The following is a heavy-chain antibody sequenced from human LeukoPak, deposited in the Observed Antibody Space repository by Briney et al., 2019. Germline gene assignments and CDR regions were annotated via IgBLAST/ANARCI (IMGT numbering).Heavy chain of an antibody. V-gene: IGHV3-48*04. CDR2: INSGSNTK. CDR1: GFIFSNYR. Sequence: GGSLRLSCAASGFIFSNYRMNWVRQAPGKGLEWVSYINSGSNTKYYANSVKGRFTISRDNAKNSLYLQMNSLRAEDTAVYYCASVSGSYLDFQHWGQGTLVTVSS. D-gene: IGHD3-10*01. CDR3: ASVSGSYLDFQH. J-gene: IGHJ1*01.